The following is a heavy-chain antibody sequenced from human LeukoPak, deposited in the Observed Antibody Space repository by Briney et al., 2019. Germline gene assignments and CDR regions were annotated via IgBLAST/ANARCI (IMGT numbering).Heavy chain of an antibody. V-gene: IGHV4-34*01. D-gene: IGHD3-10*01. J-gene: IGHJ5*02. Sequence: SETLSLTCAVYGGSFSGYYWSWIRQPPGKGLEWIGEINHSGSTNYNPSLKSRVTISVDTSKNQFPLKLSSVTAVDTAVYYCARLDGFHLAHRWGQGTLVTVSS. CDR3: ARLDGFHLAHR. CDR1: GGSFSGYY. CDR2: INHSGST.